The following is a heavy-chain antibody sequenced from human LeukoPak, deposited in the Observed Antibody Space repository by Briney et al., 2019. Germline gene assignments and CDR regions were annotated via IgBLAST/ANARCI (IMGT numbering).Heavy chain of an antibody. D-gene: IGHD3-3*01. V-gene: IGHV3-7*01. CDR3: ARTRNPYYDFWSGYYSNWFDP. Sequence: GGSLRLSCAASGFTFSSYWMSWVRQAPGKGLEWVANIKQDGSEKYYVDSVKGRFTISRDNAKNSLYLQMNSLRAEDTAVYYCARTRNPYYDFWSGYYSNWFDPWGQGTLVTVSS. CDR1: GFTFSSYW. CDR2: IKQDGSEK. J-gene: IGHJ5*02.